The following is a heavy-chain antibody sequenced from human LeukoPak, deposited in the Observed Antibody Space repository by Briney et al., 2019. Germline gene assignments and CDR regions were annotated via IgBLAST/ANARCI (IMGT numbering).Heavy chain of an antibody. D-gene: IGHD2-2*01. V-gene: IGHV4-4*07. Sequence: SETLSLTCSVSGGSTNSYYWSWIQQSGGKGLEWIGRIYSSGSTVYNPSLNSRLTMSIDTSKNQFSLTLKSVTATDTAVYYCARVKASSTSWTFDQWGQGALVTVSS. J-gene: IGHJ4*02. CDR1: GGSTNSYY. CDR2: IYSSGST. CDR3: ARVKASSTSWTFDQ.